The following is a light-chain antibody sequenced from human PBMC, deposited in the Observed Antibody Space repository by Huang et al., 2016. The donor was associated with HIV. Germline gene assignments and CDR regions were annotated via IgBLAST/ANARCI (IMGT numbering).Light chain of an antibody. J-gene: IGKJ1*01. CDR2: GAS. CDR3: QQYAFSPWT. V-gene: IGKV3-20*01. Sequence: EVVLTQSPGPLSLSPGERVILSCRATQGVTSNYLAWYQQKPGQAPRRLIYGASTRATAIPERFSGSGFVTDFTLIISRLEPEDSAMYYCQQYAFSPWTFGQGTKVEIK. CDR1: QGVTSNY.